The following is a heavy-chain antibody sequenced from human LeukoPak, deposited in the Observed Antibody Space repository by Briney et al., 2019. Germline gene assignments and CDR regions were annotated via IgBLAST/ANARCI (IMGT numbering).Heavy chain of an antibody. Sequence: PGRSLRLSCAASGITFRNYGMHWVRQAPGKGLEWVAFIWYDGSNKYYADSVKGRFTVSRDNSKYTLYLQMNSLRVEDTAVYYCASSTYNHDYALDVWGQGTTVTVSS. CDR2: IWYDGSNK. V-gene: IGHV3-33*01. CDR3: ASSTYNHDYALDV. CDR1: GITFRNYG. J-gene: IGHJ6*02. D-gene: IGHD1-14*01.